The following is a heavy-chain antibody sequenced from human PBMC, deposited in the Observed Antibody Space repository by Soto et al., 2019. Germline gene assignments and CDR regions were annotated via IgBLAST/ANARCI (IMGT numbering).Heavy chain of an antibody. CDR1: GGSISSSSYY. J-gene: IGHJ5*02. CDR3: ARRLYYGSGSYYNHWFDP. Sequence: SETLSLTCTVSGGSISSSSYYWGWIRQPPGKGLEWIGSIYYSGSTYYNPSLKSRVTISVDTSKNQFSLKLSSVTAADTAVYYCARRLYYGSGSYYNHWFDPWGQGTLVTVSS. V-gene: IGHV4-39*01. CDR2: IYYSGST. D-gene: IGHD3-10*01.